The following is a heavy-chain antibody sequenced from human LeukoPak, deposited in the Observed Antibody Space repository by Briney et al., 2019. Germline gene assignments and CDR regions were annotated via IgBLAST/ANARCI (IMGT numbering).Heavy chain of an antibody. Sequence: KPSETLSLTCTVSGYSISSGYYWGWIRQPPGKGLEWIGSIYHSGSTYYNPSLKGRVTISVDTSKNQFSLKLSSVTAADTAVYYCAREGYELNWGQETMVTVSS. V-gene: IGHV4-38-2*02. J-gene: IGHJ3*01. CDR1: GYSISSGYY. D-gene: IGHD5-12*01. CDR3: AREGYELN. CDR2: IYHSGST.